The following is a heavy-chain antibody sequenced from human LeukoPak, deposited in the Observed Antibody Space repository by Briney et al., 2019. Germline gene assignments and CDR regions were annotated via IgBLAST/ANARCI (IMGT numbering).Heavy chain of an antibody. CDR3: ARIRYFDWLSRFDDAFDI. CDR2: IYTSGST. V-gene: IGHV4-61*02. D-gene: IGHD3-9*01. J-gene: IGHJ3*02. Sequence: SQTLSLTCTVSGGSISSGSYYWSWIRQPAGKELEWIGRIYTSGSTNYNPSLKRRVTISVDTSKNQVSLKLSSVTAADTAVYYCARIRYFDWLSRFDDAFDIWGQGTMVTVSS. CDR1: GGSISSGSYY.